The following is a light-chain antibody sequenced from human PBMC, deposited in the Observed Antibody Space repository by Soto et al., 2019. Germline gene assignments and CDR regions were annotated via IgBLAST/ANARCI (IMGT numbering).Light chain of an antibody. CDR3: HKLNAYPPWT. J-gene: IGKJ1*01. CDR2: GAS. CDR1: QGISSN. Sequence: VIWMTQSPSLLSASTGDRVTISCRMSQGISSNLAWYQQKPGRAPKLLIFGASTLQSGVPSRFSGSGSGTDFTLTISSLQPEDFATYFCHKLNAYPPWTFGQGTKVDNK. V-gene: IGKV1D-8*03.